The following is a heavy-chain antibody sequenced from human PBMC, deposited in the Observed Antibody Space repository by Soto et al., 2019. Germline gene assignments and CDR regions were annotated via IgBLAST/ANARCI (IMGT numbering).Heavy chain of an antibody. Sequence: GSLRLSCAASGFTFNDYSLSWVRQAPGKGLEWVSSISRTSSYIYYADSVRGRFTISRDNAKNSLYLQLNSLRAEDTAVYYCARDPPYFDFWGQGTLVTVSS. CDR2: ISRTSSYI. CDR3: ARDPPYFDF. J-gene: IGHJ4*02. CDR1: GFTFNDYS. V-gene: IGHV3-21*01.